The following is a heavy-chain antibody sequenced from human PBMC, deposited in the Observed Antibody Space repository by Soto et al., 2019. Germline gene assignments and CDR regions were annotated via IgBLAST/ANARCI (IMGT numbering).Heavy chain of an antibody. Sequence: PSETLSLTCTVSNDSISNYYWSWIRQPPGKGLEWIGSIYYSGSTYYNPSLRSRVTLSVDTSRNQFSLNLSSVTAADTAVYYCARDGYNKAPDYWGQGTQVTVSS. J-gene: IGHJ4*02. D-gene: IGHD5-12*01. CDR2: IYYSGST. CDR3: ARDGYNKAPDY. CDR1: NDSISNYY. V-gene: IGHV4-39*02.